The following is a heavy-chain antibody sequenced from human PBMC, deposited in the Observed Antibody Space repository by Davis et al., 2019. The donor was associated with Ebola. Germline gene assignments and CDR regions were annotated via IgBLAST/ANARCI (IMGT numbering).Heavy chain of an antibody. CDR2: IYTGDSDT. Sequence: GESLKISCKGSGYSFTSYWLSWVRQMPGKGLDWMGIIYTGDSDTRYSPSFRGQVIISADKSMKTAFLQWSSLKASDSGMYYCASLRRTITGMDDGFDIWGEGTMVTVSS. J-gene: IGHJ3*02. D-gene: IGHD2-8*02. CDR1: GYSFTSYW. CDR3: ASLRRTITGMDDGFDI. V-gene: IGHV5-51*01.